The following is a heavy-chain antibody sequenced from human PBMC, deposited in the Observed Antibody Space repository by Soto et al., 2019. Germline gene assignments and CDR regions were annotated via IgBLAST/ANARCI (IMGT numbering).Heavy chain of an antibody. J-gene: IGHJ3*02. D-gene: IGHD2-2*01. Sequence: VQLVESGGGVVQPGRSLRLSCAASGFTFSSYSMNWVRQAPGKGLEWVSSISSSSSYIYYADSVKGRFTISRDNAKNSLYLQMNSLRAEDTAVYYCARETYCSSTSCFLGAFDIWGQGTMVTVSS. V-gene: IGHV3-21*01. CDR3: ARETYCSSTSCFLGAFDI. CDR1: GFTFSSYS. CDR2: ISSSSSYI.